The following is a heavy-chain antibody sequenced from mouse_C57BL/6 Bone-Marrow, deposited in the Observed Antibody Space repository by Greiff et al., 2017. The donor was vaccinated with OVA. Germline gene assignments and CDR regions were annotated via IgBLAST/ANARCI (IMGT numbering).Heavy chain of an antibody. CDR1: GFNIKDDY. Sequence: QLQQSGAELVRPGASVKLSCTASGFNIKDDYMHWVKQRPEQGLEWIGWIDPENGDTEYASKFQGKATITADTSSNTAYLQLSSLTSEDTAVYYCTTDYDGSSPYWYFDVWGTGTTVTVSS. V-gene: IGHV14-4*01. CDR2: IDPENGDT. CDR3: TTDYDGSSPYWYFDV. D-gene: IGHD1-1*01. J-gene: IGHJ1*03.